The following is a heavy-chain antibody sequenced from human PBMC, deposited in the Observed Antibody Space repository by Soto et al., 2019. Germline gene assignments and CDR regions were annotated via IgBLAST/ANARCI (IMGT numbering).Heavy chain of an antibody. CDR1: GFTFSSYG. D-gene: IGHD2-2*01. CDR2: IWYDGSNK. CDR3: AREGIVVVPAAENYYFDY. V-gene: IGHV3-33*01. J-gene: IGHJ4*02. Sequence: QVQLVESGGGVVQPGRSLRLSCAASGFTFSSYGMHWVRQAPGKGLEWVAVIWYDGSNKYYADSVKGRFTISRDNSKNTLYLQMNSVRAEDTAVYYCAREGIVVVPAAENYYFDYWGQGTLVTVSS.